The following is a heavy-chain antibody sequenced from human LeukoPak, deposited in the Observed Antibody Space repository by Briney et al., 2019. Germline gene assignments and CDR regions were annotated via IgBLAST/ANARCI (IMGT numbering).Heavy chain of an antibody. Sequence: GGSLRLSFAASGFTFRTYAMHWVRQPPGKGLEWVAVISKDGNDKYYADPVKGRCTISRDNSRNTLYLQVNSLRAEDTAVYYCARSGKSAYILDYWGQGTLVTVSS. CDR1: GFTFRTYA. CDR2: ISKDGNDK. V-gene: IGHV3-30*04. CDR3: ARSGKSAYILDY. D-gene: IGHD3-16*01. J-gene: IGHJ4*02.